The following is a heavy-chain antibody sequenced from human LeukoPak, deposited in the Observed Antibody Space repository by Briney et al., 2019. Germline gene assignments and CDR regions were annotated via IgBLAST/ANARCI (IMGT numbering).Heavy chain of an antibody. J-gene: IGHJ4*02. V-gene: IGHV4-4*02. D-gene: IGHD6-19*01. CDR1: GGSISSSNW. Sequence: SETLSLTCGVSGGSISSSNWWSWVRQPPGKGLEWIGEIYHSGSTNYNPSLKSRVTISVDKSKNQFSLKLSSVTAADTAVYYCASKLTAVAGYFDCWGQGTLVTVSS. CDR2: IYHSGST. CDR3: ASKLTAVAGYFDC.